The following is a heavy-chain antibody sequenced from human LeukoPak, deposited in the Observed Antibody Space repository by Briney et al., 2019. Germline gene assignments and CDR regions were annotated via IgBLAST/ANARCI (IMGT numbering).Heavy chain of an antibody. CDR3: ARDQRGYGDSSGASKWIDP. CDR1: GSTFTSYG. D-gene: IGHD4-17*01. V-gene: IGHV1-18*01. Sequence: ASVKVSCKASGSTFTSYGINWVRQAPGQGLEWMGWISPYNGNTKYAEKIQRRVTITTDTSTSTAYMELRSLSSDDTAVYYCARDQRGYGDSSGASKWIDPWGQGTLVTVSS. J-gene: IGHJ5*02. CDR2: ISPYNGNT.